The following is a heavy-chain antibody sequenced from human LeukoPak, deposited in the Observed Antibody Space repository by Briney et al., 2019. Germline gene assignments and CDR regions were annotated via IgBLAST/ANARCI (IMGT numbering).Heavy chain of an antibody. CDR2: INHSGST. J-gene: IGHJ6*02. CDR1: GGSFSGYY. V-gene: IGHV4-34*01. CDR3: ARCGSWLASYYYYGMDV. Sequence: SETLSLTCAVYGGSFSGYYWSWIRQPPGKGLEWIGEINHSGSTNYNPSLKSRVTISVDTSKNQFSLKLSSVTAADTAVHYCARCGSWLASYYYYGMDVWGQGTTVTVSS. D-gene: IGHD5-18*01.